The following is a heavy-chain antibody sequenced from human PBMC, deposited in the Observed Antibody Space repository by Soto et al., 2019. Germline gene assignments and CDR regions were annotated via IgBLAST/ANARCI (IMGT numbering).Heavy chain of an antibody. V-gene: IGHV3-48*01. J-gene: IGHJ5*02. Sequence: GGSLRLSCATSGFILSNCAMNWVRQAPGKGLEWVSYISSSSSVIDYADSVKGRFTVSRDNARNSLYLQMNSLRAEDTAVYYCARTPLWVAARPRSGWFDPWGQGTLVTVSS. D-gene: IGHD6-6*01. CDR2: ISSSSSVI. CDR3: ARTPLWVAARPRSGWFDP. CDR1: GFILSNCA.